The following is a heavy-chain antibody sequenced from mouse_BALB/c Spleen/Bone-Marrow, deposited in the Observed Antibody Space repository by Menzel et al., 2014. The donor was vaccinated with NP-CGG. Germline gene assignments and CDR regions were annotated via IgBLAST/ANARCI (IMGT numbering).Heavy chain of an antibody. Sequence: EVQVVESGGGLVQPGVSLKLSCAASGFTFSSYGMSWVRQTPDKRLELVATINSNGGSTYYPDSVRGRFTISRDNAKNTLYLQMSSLKSEDTAMYYCARDDVWYAMDYWGQRTSVTVSS. V-gene: IGHV5-6-3*01. CDR2: INSNGGST. J-gene: IGHJ4*01. CDR3: ARDDVWYAMDY. CDR1: GFTFSSYG.